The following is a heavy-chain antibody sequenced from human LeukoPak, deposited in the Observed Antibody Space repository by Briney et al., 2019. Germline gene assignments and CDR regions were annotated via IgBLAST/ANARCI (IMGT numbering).Heavy chain of an antibody. J-gene: IGHJ4*02. Sequence: GGSLRLSCAASGFTFSDYYMSWIRQAPGKGLEWVSYISSSGSTIYYADSVKGRSTIPRDNAKNSLYLQMNSLRAEDTAVYYCAREVGYYYDSSGYLDYWGQGTLVTVSS. V-gene: IGHV3-11*01. D-gene: IGHD3-22*01. CDR3: AREVGYYYDSSGYLDY. CDR2: ISSSGSTI. CDR1: GFTFSDYY.